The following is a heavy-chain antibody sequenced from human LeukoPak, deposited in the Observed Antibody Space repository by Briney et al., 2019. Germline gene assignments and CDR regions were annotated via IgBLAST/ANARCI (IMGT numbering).Heavy chain of an antibody. CDR1: GFTFSSYG. CDR2: ISYDRSNK. J-gene: IGHJ6*03. Sequence: GGSLRLSCAASGFTFSSYGMHWVRQAPGKGLEWVAVISYDRSNKYYADSVKGRYTISRDNSKNTLYLQMNSLRAEDTAVYYCARNMGDYYYYYMDVWGRGTTVTVSS. V-gene: IGHV3-30*03. CDR3: ARNMGDYYYYYMDV. D-gene: IGHD3-16*01.